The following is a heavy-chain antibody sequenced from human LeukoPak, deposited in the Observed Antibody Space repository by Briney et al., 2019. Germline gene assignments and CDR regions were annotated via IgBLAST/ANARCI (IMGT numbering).Heavy chain of an antibody. CDR3: ARSEDYYGSGSYPR. V-gene: IGHV4-59*01. CDR1: GDSISSYY. Sequence: PSETLSLTCTVSGDSISSYYWSWIRQAPGRGLEWIGYLSNSGSSTYNPSLKSRVAISVETPKNRFSLELTSVTDADTAVYYCARSEDYYGSGSYPRWGQGTLVTVSS. J-gene: IGHJ4*02. D-gene: IGHD3-10*01. CDR2: LSNSGSS.